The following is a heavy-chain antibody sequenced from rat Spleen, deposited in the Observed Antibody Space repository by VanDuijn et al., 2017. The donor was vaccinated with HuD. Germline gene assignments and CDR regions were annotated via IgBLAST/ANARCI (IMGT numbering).Heavy chain of an antibody. V-gene: IGHV5-29*01. D-gene: IGHD1-11*01. CDR3: ARRFTEGARYFDY. CDR2: ISSDGSRT. CDR1: GFTFSNSG. Sequence: EVQLVESGGGLVQPGRSLKLSCAASGFTFSNSGMAWVRQAPTKGLEWVATISSDGSRTYYRDSVKGRFTISRDNAKSTLYLQMDSLRSEDTATYYCARRFTEGARYFDYWGQGVMVTVSS. J-gene: IGHJ2*01.